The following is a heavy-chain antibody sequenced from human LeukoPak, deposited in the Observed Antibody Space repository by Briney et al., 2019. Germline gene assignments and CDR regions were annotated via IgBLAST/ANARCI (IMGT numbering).Heavy chain of an antibody. CDR3: ARVNYYALDY. J-gene: IGHJ4*02. CDR1: GFTFSTYS. CDR2: IRSSGSTT. D-gene: IGHD3-10*01. V-gene: IGHV3-48*02. Sequence: PGGSLRLSCTASGFTFSTYSMIWVRQAPGKGLEGVSYIRSSGSTTYYADSVQGRFTISRDDAENSLYLQMNSLRDEDTAVYYCARVNYYALDYWGQGALVTVCS.